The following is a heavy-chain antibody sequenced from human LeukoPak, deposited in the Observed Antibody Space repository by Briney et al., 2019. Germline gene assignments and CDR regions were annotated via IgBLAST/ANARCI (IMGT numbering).Heavy chain of an antibody. CDR1: GFTFSSYA. CDR2: ISYDGSNK. D-gene: IGHD4-17*01. Sequence: GGSLRLSCAASGFTFSSYAMHWVRQAPGKGLEWVAVISYDGSNKYYADSVKGRFTISRDNSKNTLYLQMNSLRAEDTAVYYCARRLRRNYFDYWGQGTLVTVSS. V-gene: IGHV3-30*04. J-gene: IGHJ4*02. CDR3: ARRLRRNYFDY.